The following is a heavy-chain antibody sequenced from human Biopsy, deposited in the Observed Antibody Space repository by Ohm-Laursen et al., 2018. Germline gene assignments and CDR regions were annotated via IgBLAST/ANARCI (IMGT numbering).Heavy chain of an antibody. J-gene: IGHJ6*02. V-gene: IGHV4-34*01. CDR3: VRGVDYYDPYHYYALDV. Sequence: DTLSLTCVVFGRSFSGYYWSWIRQPPGKGLEWIGEINHSGSTNNNPSLKSRVTISVDTSKNQFSLKVRSVTAADTAVYYCVRGVDYYDPYHYYALDVWGQGTTVTVSS. D-gene: IGHD3-22*01. CDR2: INHSGST. CDR1: GRSFSGYY.